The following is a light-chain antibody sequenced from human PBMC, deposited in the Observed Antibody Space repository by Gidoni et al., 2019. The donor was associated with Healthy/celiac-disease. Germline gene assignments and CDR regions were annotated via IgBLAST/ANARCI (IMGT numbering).Light chain of an antibody. V-gene: IGLV1-44*01. Sequence: QSVLTQPPSASGTPGQRVTISCSGSSSNIGRNTLNWYQQLPGTAPKLLIYSNNQRPSWVPDRFSGSKSGTSASLAISGLQSEDEADYYCAAWDDSLNGRVFGGGTKLTVL. J-gene: IGLJ2*01. CDR3: AAWDDSLNGRV. CDR1: SSNIGRNT. CDR2: SNN.